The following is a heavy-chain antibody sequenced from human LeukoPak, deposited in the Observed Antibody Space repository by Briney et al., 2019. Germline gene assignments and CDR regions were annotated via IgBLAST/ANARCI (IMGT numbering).Heavy chain of an antibody. J-gene: IGHJ2*01. D-gene: IGHD4-17*01. CDR3: ARTDYGDYDWYFDL. V-gene: IGHV3-7*01. CDR1: GFIFNNYF. Sequence: PGGSLRLSCAASGFIFNNYFMTWGRQAPGKGLEWVANIKQDGSEKYYVDSVKGRFTISRDNAKNSLYLQMHSLRAEDTAVYYRARTDYGDYDWYFDLWGRGALVTVSS. CDR2: IKQDGSEK.